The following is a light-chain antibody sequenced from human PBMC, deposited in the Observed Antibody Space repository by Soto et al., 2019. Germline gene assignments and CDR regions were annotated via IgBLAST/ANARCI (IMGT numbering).Light chain of an antibody. CDR3: CSYTTSNTFG. Sequence: SALTQPASVSGSLGQSITISCSGTSSDVGAYNYVSWYQQYPGKAPKLMIYHVTDRPSGASNRFSGSKSGNTASLTISGLQAKDEADYYCCSYTTSNTFGFGTGTKVTVL. CDR1: SSDVGAYNY. CDR2: HVT. V-gene: IGLV2-14*01. J-gene: IGLJ1*01.